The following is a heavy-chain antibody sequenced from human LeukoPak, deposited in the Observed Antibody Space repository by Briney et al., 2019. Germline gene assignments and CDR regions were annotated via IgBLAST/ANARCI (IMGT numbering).Heavy chain of an antibody. Sequence: PGGSLRLSCAASGFTFSSYGMYWVRQAPGKGLEWVAVIWYDGSNKYYADSVKGRFTISRDNSKNTLYLQMNSLRAEDTAVYYCARGYSYGIFDYWGQGTLVTVSS. CDR1: GFTFSSYG. J-gene: IGHJ4*02. D-gene: IGHD5-18*01. CDR2: IWYDGSNK. V-gene: IGHV3-33*01. CDR3: ARGYSYGIFDY.